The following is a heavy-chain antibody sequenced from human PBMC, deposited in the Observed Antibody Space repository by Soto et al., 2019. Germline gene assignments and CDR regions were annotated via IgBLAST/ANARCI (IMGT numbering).Heavy chain of an antibody. V-gene: IGHV4-30-4*01. CDR3: AREVNNYYGMDV. J-gene: IGHJ6*02. Sequence: QVQLQESGPGLVKPSQTLSLTCSISGASISSDDYYWSCFRQPPGKGLEWIGYISYSGSTYYNPALKSRITISVDTSKTQFSLILSSVTAADTAVFYCAREVNNYYGMDVWGQGTTVTVSS. CDR2: ISYSGST. CDR1: GASISSDDYY.